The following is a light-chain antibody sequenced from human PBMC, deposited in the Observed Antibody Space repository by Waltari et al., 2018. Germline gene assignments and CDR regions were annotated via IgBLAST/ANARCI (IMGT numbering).Light chain of an antibody. Sequence: EIVLTQSPGTLSLSPGERATLSCRASQSFTSSYLAWYQQKPGQAPRRLIYGASSRATGIPDRFSGSGSGTDFTLTISRLEPEDFAVYYCQHYDSSPLTFGQGTKVEIK. J-gene: IGKJ1*01. V-gene: IGKV3-20*01. CDR1: QSFTSSY. CDR2: GAS. CDR3: QHYDSSPLT.